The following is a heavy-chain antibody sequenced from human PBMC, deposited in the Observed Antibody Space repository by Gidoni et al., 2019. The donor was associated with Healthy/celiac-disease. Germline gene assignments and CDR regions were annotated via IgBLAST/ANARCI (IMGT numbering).Heavy chain of an antibody. J-gene: IGHJ5*02. D-gene: IGHD2-8*02. CDR3: ARQVIVLVVYARIGDWFDP. CDR1: GGSISSSSYY. Sequence: QLQLQESGPGLVKPSETLSLTCTVSGGSISSSSYYWGWIRQPPGKGLEWIGSIYYSGSTYYNPSLKSRVTISVDTSKNQFSLKLSSVTAADTAVYYCARQVIVLVVYARIGDWFDPWGQGTLVTVSS. V-gene: IGHV4-39*01. CDR2: IYYSGST.